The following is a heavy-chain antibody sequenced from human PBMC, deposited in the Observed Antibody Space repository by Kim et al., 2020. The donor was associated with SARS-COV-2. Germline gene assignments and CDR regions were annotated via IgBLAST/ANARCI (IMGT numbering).Heavy chain of an antibody. V-gene: IGHV4-4*07. CDR1: GGSISSYY. CDR3: ARDFWSGYYRWFDP. J-gene: IGHJ5*02. D-gene: IGHD3-3*01. Sequence: SETLSLTCTVSGGSISSYYWSWIRQPAGKGLEWIGRIYTSGSTNYNPSLKSRVTMSVDTSKNQFSLKLSSVTAADTAVYYCARDFWSGYYRWFDPWGQGTLVTVSS. CDR2: IYTSGST.